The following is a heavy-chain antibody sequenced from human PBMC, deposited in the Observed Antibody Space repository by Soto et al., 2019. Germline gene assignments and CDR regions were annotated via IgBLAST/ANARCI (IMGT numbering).Heavy chain of an antibody. CDR3: ARQGYYGSGRYGMDV. CDR1: GYSFTSYW. CDR2: IYPGDSDT. Sequence: GESLKISCKGSGYSFTSYWSGWVRQMPGKGLEWMGIIYPGDSDTRYSPSFQGQVTISADKSISTAYLQWSSLKASDTAMYYCARQGYYGSGRYGMDVWGQGTTVTAP. D-gene: IGHD3-10*01. J-gene: IGHJ6*02. V-gene: IGHV5-51*01.